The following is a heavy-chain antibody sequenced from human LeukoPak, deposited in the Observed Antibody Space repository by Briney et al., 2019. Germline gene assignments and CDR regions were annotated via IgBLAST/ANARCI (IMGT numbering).Heavy chain of an antibody. CDR2: INHSGST. CDR3: ARETSLVGYSGGLGFNY. D-gene: IGHD6-19*01. Sequence: PSETLSLTCAVYGGSFSGYYWSWIRQPPGKGLEWIGEINHSGSTNYNPSLTSRVTISVDTSKNQFSLKLTSVTAADTAVYYCARETSLVGYSGGLGFNYWGQGILVTVSS. CDR1: GGSFSGYY. J-gene: IGHJ4*02. V-gene: IGHV4-34*01.